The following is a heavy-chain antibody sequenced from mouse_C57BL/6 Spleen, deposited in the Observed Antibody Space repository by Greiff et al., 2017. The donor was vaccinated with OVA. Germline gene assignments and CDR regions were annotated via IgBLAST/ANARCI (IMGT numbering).Heavy chain of an antibody. D-gene: IGHD2-3*01. Sequence: VQLQQPGAELVKPGASVKVSCKASGYTFTSYWMHWVKQRPGQGLEWIGRIHPSDSDTNYNQKFKGKATLTVDKSSSTAYMQLSSLTSDDSAVYYCAIEKGGYFLADWGQGTLVTVSA. CDR1: GYTFTSYW. V-gene: IGHV1-74*01. CDR2: IHPSDSDT. CDR3: AIEKGGYFLAD. J-gene: IGHJ3*01.